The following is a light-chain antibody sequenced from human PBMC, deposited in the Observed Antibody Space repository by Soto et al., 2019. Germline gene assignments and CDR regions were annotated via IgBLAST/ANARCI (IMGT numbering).Light chain of an antibody. CDR2: LGS. V-gene: IGKV2-28*01. CDR3: MQRLQTPWT. CDR1: QSLLHSSGYNY. Sequence: DIVMTQSPLSLPVTPGEPASISCRSSQSLLHSSGYNYLDWYLQRPGQSPQLLICLGSDRASGVPDRLSGSESGTDFTLKISRVEDDDVGVYYCMQRLQTPWTFGQGTKV. J-gene: IGKJ1*01.